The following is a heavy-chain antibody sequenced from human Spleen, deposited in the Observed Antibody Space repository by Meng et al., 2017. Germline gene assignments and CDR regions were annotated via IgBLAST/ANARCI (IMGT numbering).Heavy chain of an antibody. D-gene: IGHD3-3*01. CDR2: ISGSGGST. CDR1: GFTFSSYA. CDR3: AKDLSPRYYDFWSGYGYYYYGMDV. Sequence: GESLKISCAASGFTFSSYAMSWVRQAPGKGLEWVSAISGSGGSTYYADSVKGRFTISRDNSKNTLYLQMNSLRAEDTAVYYCAKDLSPRYYDFWSGYGYYYYGMDVWGQGTTVTVSS. V-gene: IGHV3-23*01. J-gene: IGHJ6*02.